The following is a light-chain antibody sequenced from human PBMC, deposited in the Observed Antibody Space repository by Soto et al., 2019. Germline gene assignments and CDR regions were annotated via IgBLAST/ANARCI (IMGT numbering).Light chain of an antibody. CDR1: QSVNSY. CDR3: QQRSNWPPST. J-gene: IGKJ2*01. CDR2: DAS. V-gene: IGKV3-11*01. Sequence: EIVLTQSPATLSLSPGERATLSCRASQSVNSYLAWYQQKPGQAPRLLSYDASNRATGIPARFSGSGSGTDFTLTISSLEPEDFAVYYCQQRSNWPPSTFGQGTKLEIK.